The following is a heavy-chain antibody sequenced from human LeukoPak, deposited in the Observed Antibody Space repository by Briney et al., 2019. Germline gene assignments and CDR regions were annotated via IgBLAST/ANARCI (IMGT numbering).Heavy chain of an antibody. CDR1: GFTVSSNY. V-gene: IGHV3-66*01. Sequence: GGSLRLSCAASGFTVSSNYMSWVRQAPGKGLEWVSVIYSGGSTYYADSVKGRFTISRDNSKNTLYLQMNSLRAEDTAVYYCARVELPRPFLYYYGMDVWGQGTTVTVSS. CDR2: IYSGGST. J-gene: IGHJ6*02. CDR3: ARVELPRPFLYYYGMDV. D-gene: IGHD1-26*01.